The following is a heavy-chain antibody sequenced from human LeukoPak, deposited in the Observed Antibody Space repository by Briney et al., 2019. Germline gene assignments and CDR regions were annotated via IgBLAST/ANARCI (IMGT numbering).Heavy chain of an antibody. CDR2: ISAYNGNT. Sequence: GASVKVSCKASGYTFTSYGISWVRQAPGQGLEWMGWISAYNGNTNYAQKLQGRVTVTTDTSTSTAYMELRSLRSDDTAVYYCARDPKTSDYYYGMDVWGQGTTVTVSS. CDR3: ARDPKTSDYYYGMDV. V-gene: IGHV1-18*01. CDR1: GYTFTSYG. J-gene: IGHJ6*02.